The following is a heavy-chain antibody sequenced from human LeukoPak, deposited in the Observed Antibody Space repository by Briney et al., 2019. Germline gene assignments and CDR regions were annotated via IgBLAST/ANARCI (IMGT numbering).Heavy chain of an antibody. CDR3: VRGGGAFCGNDCYRNFDY. V-gene: IGHV3-66*01. CDR1: GFAVSSNY. J-gene: IGHJ4*02. Sequence: PGGSLRLSCAASGFAVSSNYMSWVRQSAGKGLEWVSTIYSGGSAYYADSVKGRFTIARDNSKNTVSLQMNSLRVEDTAVYFCVRGGGAFCGNDCYRNFDYWGQGTLVTVSS. CDR2: IYSGGSA. D-gene: IGHD2-21*02.